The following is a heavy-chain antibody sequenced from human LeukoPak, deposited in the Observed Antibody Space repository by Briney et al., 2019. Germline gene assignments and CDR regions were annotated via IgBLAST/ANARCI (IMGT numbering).Heavy chain of an antibody. CDR3: ARSISSSWYGGDY. J-gene: IGHJ4*02. CDR1: GFTFSSHW. CDR2: IKQDGSEK. Sequence: GGSLRLSCAASGFTFSSHWMSWVRQAPGKGLEWVANIKQDGSEKYYVDSVKGRFTISRDNAKNSLYLQMNSLRAEDTAVYYCARSISSSWYGGDYWGQGTLVTVSS. V-gene: IGHV3-7*01. D-gene: IGHD6-13*01.